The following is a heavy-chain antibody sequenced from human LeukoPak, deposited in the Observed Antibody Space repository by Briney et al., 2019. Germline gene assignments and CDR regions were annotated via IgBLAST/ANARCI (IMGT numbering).Heavy chain of an antibody. D-gene: IGHD4-17*01. J-gene: IGHJ4*02. V-gene: IGHV4-59*01. CDR2: IYYSGST. CDR1: GGSISSYY. CDR3: ARDGNYGDYFDY. Sequence: PSETLSLTCTVSGGSISSYYWSWIRQPPGKGLEWIGYIYYSGSTNYNPSLKSRVTISVDTSKNQFSLKLSSVTAADTAVYYCARDGNYGDYFDYWGPGTLVTVSS.